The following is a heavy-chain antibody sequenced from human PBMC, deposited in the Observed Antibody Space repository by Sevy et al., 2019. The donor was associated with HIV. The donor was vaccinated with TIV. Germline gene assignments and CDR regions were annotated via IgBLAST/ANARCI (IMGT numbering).Heavy chain of an antibody. CDR3: ARAGGDYDPQRSMDV. CDR1: GGSISDSLSF. Sequence: SETLSLTCTVSGGSISDSLSFWTWIRQPAGKGLEWLGRIYKSGSRHYNPSLESRLTISVDASKNKFSLKLKSVTAADTAVYFCARAGGDYDPQRSMDVWGKGTMVTVSS. CDR2: IYKSGSR. D-gene: IGHD4-17*01. J-gene: IGHJ6*03. V-gene: IGHV4-61*02.